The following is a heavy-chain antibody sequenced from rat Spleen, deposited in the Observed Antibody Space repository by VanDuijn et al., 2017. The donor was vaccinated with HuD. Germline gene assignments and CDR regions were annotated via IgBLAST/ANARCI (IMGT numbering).Heavy chain of an antibody. CDR2: ISYDGSST. CDR3: ARPDYSSYIVFDY. J-gene: IGHJ2*01. Sequence: EVQLVESGGGLVQPGRSLKVSCAASGFTFSNYDMAWVRQAPTKGLEWVATISYDGSSTYYRDSVKGRFTISRDNAKSTLYLQMDSLRSEDTATYYCARPDYSSYIVFDYWGQGVMVTVSS. V-gene: IGHV5-29*01. CDR1: GFTFSNYD. D-gene: IGHD1-2*01.